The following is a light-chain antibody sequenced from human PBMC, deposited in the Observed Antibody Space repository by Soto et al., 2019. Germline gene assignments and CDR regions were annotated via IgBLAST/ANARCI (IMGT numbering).Light chain of an antibody. CDR3: QQFSSYQLT. CDR2: DAS. J-gene: IGKJ4*01. CDR1: QTVISNY. Sequence: EFVLTQSPGTLSLSPWERATLSCRASQTVISNYLAWYQQKPGQAPRLLIYDASSRATGIPDRFSGGGSGTDLSLTVSRLEPEDFAVYYCQQFSSYQLTVGGGTKVDIQ. V-gene: IGKV3-20*01.